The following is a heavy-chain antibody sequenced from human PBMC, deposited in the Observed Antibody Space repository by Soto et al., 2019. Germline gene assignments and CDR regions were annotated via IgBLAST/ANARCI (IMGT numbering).Heavy chain of an antibody. V-gene: IGHV4-34*01. CDR2: INHSGST. Sequence: SETLSLTCAVYGGSFSGYYWTWIRQPPGTGLEWIGEINHSGSTNYNPSLKSRVTISVDTSKNQFSLKLTSVTAADTAVYYCARDKITGPFDYWGQGTLVIVSS. CDR1: GGSFSGYY. CDR3: ARDKITGPFDY. J-gene: IGHJ4*02. D-gene: IGHD2-8*02.